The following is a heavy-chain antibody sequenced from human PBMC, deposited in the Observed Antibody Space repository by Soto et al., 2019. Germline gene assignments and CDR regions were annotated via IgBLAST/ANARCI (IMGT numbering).Heavy chain of an antibody. CDR1: GGSISSGGYS. D-gene: IGHD2-2*01. Sequence: SETPSLTCAVSGGSISSGGYSWSWSRQPPGKGLEWIGYIYHSGSTYYNPSLKSRVTISVDRSKNQFSLKLSSVTAADTAVYYCARVPDRWGQGTLVTVSS. J-gene: IGHJ5*02. CDR3: ARVPDR. CDR2: IYHSGST. V-gene: IGHV4-30-2*01.